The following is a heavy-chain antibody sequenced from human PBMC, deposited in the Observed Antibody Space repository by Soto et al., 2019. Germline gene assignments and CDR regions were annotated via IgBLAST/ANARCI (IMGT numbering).Heavy chain of an antibody. CDR2: IVVGSGNT. J-gene: IGHJ6*03. D-gene: IGHD1-26*01. CDR1: GFTFTSSA. Sequence: GASVKVSCKASGFTFTSSAMQWVRQARGQRLEWIGWIVVGSGNTNYAQKFQERVTITRDMSTSTAYMELSSLRSEDTAVYYCAATGAGEDYYYMDVWGKGTTVTVSS. CDR3: AATGAGEDYYYMDV. V-gene: IGHV1-58*02.